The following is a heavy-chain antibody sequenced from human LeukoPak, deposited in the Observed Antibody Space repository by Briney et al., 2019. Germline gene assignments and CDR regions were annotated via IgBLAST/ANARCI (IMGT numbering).Heavy chain of an antibody. V-gene: IGHV3-64D*06. D-gene: IGHD2-15*01. CDR3: VREGRYCGGGSCF. J-gene: IGHJ4*02. CDR1: GFTFSSNS. CDR2: ISSNGCDS. Sequence: PGGSLRLSCSASGFTFSSNSMHWVRQVPGKGLEYVAAISSNGCDSYYADSVKGRFTISRDNSKNTLYLQMSSLRVEDTALYYCVREGRYCGGGSCFWGQGTLVTVSS.